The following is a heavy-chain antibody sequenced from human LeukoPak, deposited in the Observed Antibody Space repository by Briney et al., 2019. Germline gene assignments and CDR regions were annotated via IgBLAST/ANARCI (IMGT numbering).Heavy chain of an antibody. V-gene: IGHV3-74*01. J-gene: IGHJ4*02. D-gene: IGHD4-17*01. Sequence: GGSLRLSCAASGFTFSSYWMHWVRQAPGKGLVWVSRINSDGSSTSYADSVKGRFTISRDNAKNTLYLQMNSLRAEDTAVYYCARDGRFTVTTSLGGEDYWGQGTLVTVSS. CDR1: GFTFSSYW. CDR2: INSDGSST. CDR3: ARDGRFTVTTSLGGEDY.